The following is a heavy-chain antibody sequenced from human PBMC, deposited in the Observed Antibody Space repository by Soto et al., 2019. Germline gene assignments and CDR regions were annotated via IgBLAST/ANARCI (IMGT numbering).Heavy chain of an antibody. Sequence: PGGALRLSCAASGFTFSRYGMHWVRQAPGKGLEWVAVIWYDGSNKYYADSVKGRFTISRDNSKNTLYLQMNSLRAEDTAVYYCARADRDSSGYYVVDYWGQGTLVTVSS. CDR3: ARADRDSSGYYVVDY. CDR1: GFTFSRYG. D-gene: IGHD3-22*01. V-gene: IGHV3-33*01. CDR2: IWYDGSNK. J-gene: IGHJ4*02.